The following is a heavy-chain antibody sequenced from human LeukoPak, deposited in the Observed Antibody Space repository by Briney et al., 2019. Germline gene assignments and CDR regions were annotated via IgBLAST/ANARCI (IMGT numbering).Heavy chain of an antibody. CDR3: ATPPEYYYDSNGSDAFDI. CDR1: GFTFSSYS. CDR2: ISSSSSTI. D-gene: IGHD3-22*01. J-gene: IGHJ3*02. V-gene: IGHV3-48*01. Sequence: GGSLRLSCAASGFTFSSYSMNWVRQAPGKGLEWVSYISSSSSTIYYADSVKGRFTISRDNAKNSLYLQMNSLRAEDTAVYYCATPPEYYYDSNGSDAFDIWGQGTMVTVSS.